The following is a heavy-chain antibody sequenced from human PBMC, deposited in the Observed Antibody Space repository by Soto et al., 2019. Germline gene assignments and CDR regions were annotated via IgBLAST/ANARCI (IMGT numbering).Heavy chain of an antibody. V-gene: IGHV3-30*18. Sequence: QVQLVESGGGVVQPGRSLRLSCAASGFSFSSYGMHWVRQTPGKGLEWVAGISYDGSNKYYVDSMKGRLTISRDNSKNTLDLQMNSLRAEDTAGYYCAKDTYYHDSSGYYVFDYWVPGTLVTVSS. J-gene: IGHJ4*02. CDR1: GFSFSSYG. D-gene: IGHD3-22*01. CDR2: ISYDGSNK. CDR3: AKDTYYHDSSGYYVFDY.